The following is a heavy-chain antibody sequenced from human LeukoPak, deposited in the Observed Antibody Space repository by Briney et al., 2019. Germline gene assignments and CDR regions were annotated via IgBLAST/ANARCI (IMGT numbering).Heavy chain of an antibody. CDR2: ISGSGGST. V-gene: IGHV3-23*01. CDR3: AKDRMIVVVITLFDY. CDR1: GFNFSSYA. J-gene: IGHJ4*02. D-gene: IGHD3-22*01. Sequence: GGSLRLSCAASGFNFSSYAMSWVRQAPGKGLEWVSAISGSGGSTYYADSVKGRFTISRDNSKNTLYLQMNSLRAEDTAVYYCAKDRMIVVVITLFDYWAREPWSPSPQ.